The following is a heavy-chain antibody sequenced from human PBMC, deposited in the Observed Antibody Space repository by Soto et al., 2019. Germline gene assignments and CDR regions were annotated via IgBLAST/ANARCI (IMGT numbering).Heavy chain of an antibody. V-gene: IGHV1-18*01. CDR1: GYTFTSYG. Sequence: QVQLVQSGAEVKKPGASVKVSCKASGYTFTSYGISWVRQAPGQGLEWMGWINAYNGNTNYAQKLQGRDTMTTDTSTRLVYIELRSPRSANTAVYCCARVLPPFDPWGQGTAVTVSS. CDR2: INAYNGNT. J-gene: IGHJ5*02. CDR3: ARVLPPFDP.